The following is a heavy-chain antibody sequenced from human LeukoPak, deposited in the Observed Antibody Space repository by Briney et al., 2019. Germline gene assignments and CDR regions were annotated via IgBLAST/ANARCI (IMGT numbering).Heavy chain of an antibody. CDR1: GFTFSGST. CDR3: ARDLSGYGNGRWDFDY. CDR2: ISTSSSYI. V-gene: IGHV3-21*01. J-gene: IGHJ4*02. Sequence: GGSLRLSCAASGFTFSGSTMNWVRQAPGKGLEWVSFISTSSSYIYYADSVRGRFTISRDNAKNSLYLQMNSLRAEDTAVYYCARDLSGYGNGRWDFDYWDQGTLVTVSS. D-gene: IGHD5-12*01.